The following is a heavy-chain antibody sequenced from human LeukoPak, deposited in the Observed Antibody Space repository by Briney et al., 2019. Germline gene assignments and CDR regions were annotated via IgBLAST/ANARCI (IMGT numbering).Heavy chain of an antibody. J-gene: IGHJ1*01. V-gene: IGHV4-61*02. D-gene: IGHD2-15*01. CDR1: GGAISSGFSW. Sequence: PSETLSLTCSVSGGAISSGFSWGIWIRQPAGKGLEWIGRINTSGSRSYNPSLKSRVTISLDTTNNQFSLRLSAVTAADTAAYYWARVIARGAAEILPTSGGQGTLVTVSS. CDR3: ARVIARGAAEILPTS. CDR2: INTSGSR.